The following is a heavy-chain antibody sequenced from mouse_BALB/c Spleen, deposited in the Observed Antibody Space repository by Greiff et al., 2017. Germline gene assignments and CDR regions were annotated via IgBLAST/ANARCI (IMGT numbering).Heavy chain of an antibody. CDR1: GFTFSSFG. CDR2: ISSGSSTI. J-gene: IGHJ2*01. D-gene: IGHD2-14*01. CDR3: ARAYYRYDAGPYYFDY. V-gene: IGHV5-17*02. Sequence: EVQLVESGGGLVQPGGSRKLSCAASGFTFSSFGMHWVRQAPEKGLEWVAYISSGSSTIYYADTVKGRFTISRDNPKNTLFLQMTSLRSEDTAMYYCARAYYRYDAGPYYFDYWGQGTTLTVSS.